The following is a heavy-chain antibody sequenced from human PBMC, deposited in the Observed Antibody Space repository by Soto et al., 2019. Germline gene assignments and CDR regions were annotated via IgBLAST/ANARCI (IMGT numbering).Heavy chain of an antibody. CDR3: ADQELRFLEWSDAFDI. CDR1: GYTFTSYG. V-gene: IGHV1-18*04. D-gene: IGHD3-3*01. Sequence: ASVKVSCKASGYTFTSYGISWVRQAPGQGLEWMGWISAYNGNTNYAQKLQGRVTMTTDTSTSTAYMELRSLRSDDTAVYYCADQELRFLEWSDAFDIWGQGTMVTVSS. J-gene: IGHJ3*02. CDR2: ISAYNGNT.